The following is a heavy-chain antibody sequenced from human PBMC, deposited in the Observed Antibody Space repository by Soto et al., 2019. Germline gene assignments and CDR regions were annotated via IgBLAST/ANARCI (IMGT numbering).Heavy chain of an antibody. Sequence: QVTLKESGPTLVKPTQTLTLTCTVSGLSLRTTGEGVGCVRQPPGKALEWLALLYWDDDKPYSPSLRSRLTIAMDSSEQQLVRTMTNMDTVDTAKDYRVQSMCGGDCLDIYSSHAYHGLDAWGQGTPVTFSS. CDR3: VQSMCGGDCLDIYSSHAYHGLDA. CDR2: LYWDDDK. CDR1: GLSLRTTGEG. D-gene: IGHD2-21*02. V-gene: IGHV2-5*02. J-gene: IGHJ6*02.